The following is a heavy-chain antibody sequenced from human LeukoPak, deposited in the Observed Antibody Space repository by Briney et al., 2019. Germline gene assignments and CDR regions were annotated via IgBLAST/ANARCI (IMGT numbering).Heavy chain of an antibody. Sequence: SETLSLTCTVSGYSISSGYYWGWIRQPPGKGLEWIGSIYHSGSTYYNPSLKSRVTISVDTSKNQFSLKLSSVTAADTAVYYCARVLTCSGYYYCMSTFDYWGQGTLVTVSS. J-gene: IGHJ4*02. CDR2: IYHSGST. V-gene: IGHV4-38-2*02. D-gene: IGHD3-22*01. CDR1: GYSISSGYY. CDR3: ARVLTCSGYYYCMSTFDY.